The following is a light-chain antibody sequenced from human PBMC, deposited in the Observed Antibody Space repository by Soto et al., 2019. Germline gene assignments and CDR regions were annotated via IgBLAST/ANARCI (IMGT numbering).Light chain of an antibody. Sequence: QSVLTQPPSVSGAPGQRVTISCTGSSSNIGAGYDVHWYQQLPGTAPKLLIYGNSNRPSGVPDRFSGSKSGTSASLAITGLQAEDESDYSCQSYDSSLSGYVFGTGTNVTVL. J-gene: IGLJ1*01. CDR2: GNS. CDR1: SSNIGAGYD. CDR3: QSYDSSLSGYV. V-gene: IGLV1-40*01.